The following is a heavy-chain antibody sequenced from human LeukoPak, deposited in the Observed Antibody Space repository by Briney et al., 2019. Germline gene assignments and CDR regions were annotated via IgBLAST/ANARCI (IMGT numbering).Heavy chain of an antibody. CDR3: ARGVYSSGWFHTYNWFDP. CDR2: IYHSGST. Sequence: SETLSLTCAVSGGSISSGGYSWSWIRQPPGKGLEWIGYIYHSGSTYYNPSLKSRVTISVDTSKNQFSLKLGSVTAADTAVYYCARGVYSSGWFHTYNWFDPWGQGTLVTVSS. CDR1: GGSISSGGYS. J-gene: IGHJ5*02. D-gene: IGHD6-19*01. V-gene: IGHV4-30-2*01.